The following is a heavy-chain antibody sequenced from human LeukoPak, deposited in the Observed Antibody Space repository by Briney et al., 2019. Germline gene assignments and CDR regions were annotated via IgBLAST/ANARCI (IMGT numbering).Heavy chain of an antibody. CDR2: INHSGST. J-gene: IGHJ4*02. Sequence: PSETLSLTCAVYGGSFSGYYWSWIRQPPGKGLEWIGEINHSGSTNYNPSLKSRVTISVDTSKNQFSLKLSSVTAADTAVYYCARGSSWYRVSDYWGQGTLVTVSS. CDR1: GGSFSGYY. V-gene: IGHV4-34*01. CDR3: ARGSSWYRVSDY. D-gene: IGHD6-13*01.